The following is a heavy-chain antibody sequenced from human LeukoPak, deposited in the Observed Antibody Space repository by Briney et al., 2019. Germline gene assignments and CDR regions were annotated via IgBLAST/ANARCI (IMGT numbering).Heavy chain of an antibody. J-gene: IGHJ6*03. V-gene: IGHV3-7*01. CDR1: GFTFSSYW. Sequence: GGSLRLSCAASGFTFSSYWMSWVRQAPGKGLEWVANIKQDGSEKYYVDSVKGRFTISRDNAKNSLYLQMNSLRAEDTAVYYCARVPPDSSSWCYRAFRDYYYMDVWGKGTTVTVSS. D-gene: IGHD6-13*01. CDR3: ARVPPDSSSWCYRAFRDYYYMDV. CDR2: IKQDGSEK.